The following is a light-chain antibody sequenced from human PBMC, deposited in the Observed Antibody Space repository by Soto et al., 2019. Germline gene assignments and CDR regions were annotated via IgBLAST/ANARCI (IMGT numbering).Light chain of an antibody. CDR3: CSYVGATTYV. CDR2: ERI. Sequence: QSVLTQPASVSGSPGQSITISCTGTSRTVGGFNVVPWYQQHPGKAPKVIIYERIKRPSGVSNRFSGYNSGSTASLTISGLQAEDEADYYCCSYVGATTYVFGTGTKVTVL. J-gene: IGLJ1*01. CDR1: SRTVGGFNV. V-gene: IGLV2-23*01.